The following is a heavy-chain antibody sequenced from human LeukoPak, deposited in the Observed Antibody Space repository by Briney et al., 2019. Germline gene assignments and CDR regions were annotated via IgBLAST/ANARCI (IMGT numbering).Heavy chain of an antibody. J-gene: IGHJ6*03. CDR1: GGSISSGSYF. Sequence: PSETLSLTCTVSGGSISSGSYFWSWIRQPPGKGLEWIGYIYYSGSTNYNPSLKSRVTISVDTSKNQFSLKLSSVTAADTAVYYCARDYASSGWPYYYYYMDVWGKGTTVTVSS. V-gene: IGHV4-61*01. CDR2: IYYSGST. CDR3: ARDYASSGWPYYYYYMDV. D-gene: IGHD6-19*01.